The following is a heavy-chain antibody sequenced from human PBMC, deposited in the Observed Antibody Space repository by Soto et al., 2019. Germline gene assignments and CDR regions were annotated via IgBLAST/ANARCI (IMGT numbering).Heavy chain of an antibody. CDR1: GFTFSSYW. V-gene: IGHV3-7*03. J-gene: IGHJ4*02. CDR2: IKQDGSEK. Sequence: EVQLVESGGGLVQPGGSLRLSCAASGFTFSSYWMSWVRQAPGKGLEWVANIKQDGSEKYYVDSVKGRFTISRDNAKNSLYLQMNSLRAEDTAVYYCARTHIVVVTAADYWGQGTLVTVS. CDR3: ARTHIVVVTAADY. D-gene: IGHD2-21*02.